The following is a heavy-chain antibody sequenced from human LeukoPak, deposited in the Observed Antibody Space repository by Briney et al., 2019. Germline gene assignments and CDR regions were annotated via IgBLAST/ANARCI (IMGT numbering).Heavy chain of an antibody. J-gene: IGHJ3*02. V-gene: IGHV4-34*01. CDR3: ARGHSGYYDSSGYPSGAFDI. CDR2: INHSGST. CDR1: GGSISSYY. Sequence: PSETLSLTCTVSGGSISSYYWSWIRQPPGKGLEWIGEINHSGSTNYNPSLKSRVTISVDTSKNQFSLKLSSVTAADTAVYYCARGHSGYYDSSGYPSGAFDIWGQGTMVTVSS. D-gene: IGHD3-22*01.